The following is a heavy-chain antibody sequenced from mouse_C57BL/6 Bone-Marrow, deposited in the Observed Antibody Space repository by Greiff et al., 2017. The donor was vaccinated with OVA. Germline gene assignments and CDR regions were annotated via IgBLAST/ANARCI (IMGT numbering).Heavy chain of an antibody. CDR1: GFTFSSYA. CDR3: TRGGFAY. Sequence: EVKLMESGEGLVKPGGSLKLSCAASGFTFSSYAMSWVRQTPEKRLEWVAYLSSGGDYIYYADTVKGRFTISRDNARNTLYLKMSSLKSEDTAMYYCTRGGFAYWGQGTLVTVSA. CDR2: LSSGGDYI. V-gene: IGHV5-9-1*02. J-gene: IGHJ3*01.